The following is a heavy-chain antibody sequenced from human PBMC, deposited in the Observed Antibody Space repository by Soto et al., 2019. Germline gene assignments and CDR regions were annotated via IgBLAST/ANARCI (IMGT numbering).Heavy chain of an antibody. CDR1: GFSLSDHF. V-gene: IGHV3-72*01. Sequence: EVQLVESGGALVQPGGSLRLSCVATGFSLSDHFMDWVRQAPGKGLEWVGRIKNDTKSYIIEYAESVKVRFTRSRDDSQHSLFLQMNRLTTEDPAIYSCAVLIWSRSYLPWGQGTLVTVSS. J-gene: IGHJ1*01. CDR2: IKNDTKSYII. D-gene: IGHD3-3*01. CDR3: AVLIWSRSYLP.